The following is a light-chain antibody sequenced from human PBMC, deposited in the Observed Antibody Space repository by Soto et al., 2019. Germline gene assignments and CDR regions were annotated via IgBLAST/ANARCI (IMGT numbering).Light chain of an antibody. J-gene: IGKJ1*01. CDR3: QQYGGSPET. Sequence: EIVLTQSPATLSLSPGERATLSCRASQNVASSYLAWYQQKPGQAPRLLIYGSSIRAAGIPDRFSGSGSGTDFTLPIRGLDPEEFAVYYCQQYGGSPETFGQGTKV. V-gene: IGKV3-20*01. CDR1: QNVASSY. CDR2: GSS.